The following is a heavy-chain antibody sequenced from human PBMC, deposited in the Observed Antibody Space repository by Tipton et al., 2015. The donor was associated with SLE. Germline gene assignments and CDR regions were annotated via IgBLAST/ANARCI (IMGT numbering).Heavy chain of an antibody. J-gene: IGHJ4*02. CDR3: ANEIRPNDY. CDR1: GFSFRNHA. V-gene: IGHV3-23*01. CDR2: IAISETTT. Sequence: SLRLSCEASGFSFRNHAMSWVRQAPGQGLQWVSSIAISETTTYYADSVRGRFTISRDNSKNTLYLQMSSLRADDTAVYLCANEIRPNDYWGQGTLVTVSS.